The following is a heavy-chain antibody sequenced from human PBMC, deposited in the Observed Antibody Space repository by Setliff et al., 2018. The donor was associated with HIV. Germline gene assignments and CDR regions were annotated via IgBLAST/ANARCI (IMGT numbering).Heavy chain of an antibody. CDR2: IIPIFGTA. CDR3: ARGGGGDYNFWSGYYTGGGYYYMDV. D-gene: IGHD3-3*01. CDR1: GGTFSSYA. J-gene: IGHJ6*03. Sequence: ASVKVSCKASGGTFSSYAISWVRQAPGQGLEWMGGIIPIFGTANYAQKFQGRVTITADESTSTAYMELSSLRSEDTAVYYCARGGGGDYNFWSGYYTGGGYYYMDVWGKGTTVTVSS. V-gene: IGHV1-69*13.